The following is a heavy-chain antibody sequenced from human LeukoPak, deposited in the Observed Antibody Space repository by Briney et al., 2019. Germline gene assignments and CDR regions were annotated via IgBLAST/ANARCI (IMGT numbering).Heavy chain of an antibody. D-gene: IGHD3-22*01. V-gene: IGHV1-2*02. Sequence: ASVKVSCKASGYTFTGYYMHWVRQAPGQGLEWMGWINPNSGGTNYAQKFQGRVTMTRDTSISTAYMELSSLRSEDTAVYYCARVYSSGYYQYWYFDLWGRGTLVTASS. CDR2: INPNSGGT. CDR3: ARVYSSGYYQYWYFDL. CDR1: GYTFTGYY. J-gene: IGHJ2*01.